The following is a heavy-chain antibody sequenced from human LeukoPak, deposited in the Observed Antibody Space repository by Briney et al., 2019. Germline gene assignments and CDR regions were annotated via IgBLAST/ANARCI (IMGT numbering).Heavy chain of an antibody. Sequence: SETLSLTCAVYGGSFSGYYWSWIRQPPGKGLEWIGEINHSGSTNYNPSLKSRVTISVDTSKNQFSLKLSSATAADTAVYYCASRRDYCGGDCYTYEENQQKYFQHWGQGTLVTVSS. J-gene: IGHJ1*01. D-gene: IGHD2-21*02. CDR2: INHSGST. CDR3: ASRRDYCGGDCYTYEENQQKYFQH. CDR1: GGSFSGYY. V-gene: IGHV4-34*01.